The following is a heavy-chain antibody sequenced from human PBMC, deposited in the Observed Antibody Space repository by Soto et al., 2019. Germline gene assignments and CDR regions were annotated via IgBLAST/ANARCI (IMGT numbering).Heavy chain of an antibody. V-gene: IGHV4-4*07. D-gene: IGHD5-12*01. J-gene: IGHJ3*02. CDR1: GGSISSYY. CDR3: ARAVGYSGYDFAFDI. CDR2: IYTSGST. Sequence: PSETLSLTSIVSGGSISSYYWSWIRQPAGKGLEWIGRIYTSGSTNYNTSLKSRVTMAVDTSKNQFSLKLSSVTAADTAVYYCARAVGYSGYDFAFDIWGQGTMVTVSS.